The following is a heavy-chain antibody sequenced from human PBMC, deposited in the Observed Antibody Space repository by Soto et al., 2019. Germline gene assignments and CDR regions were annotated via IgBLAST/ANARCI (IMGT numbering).Heavy chain of an antibody. V-gene: IGHV3-23*01. D-gene: IGHD6-13*01. CDR1: GFSFSSYA. Sequence: EVQLLESGGGLVQPGGSLRLSCAASGFSFSSYAMSWVRQAPGKGLEWVSAISGSGGSTYYADSVKGRFTISRDNSXNRRYLQMNSLGAEGTAVYYCAKILSGSSWFLPFDYWGQGTLVTVSS. CDR2: ISGSGGST. CDR3: AKILSGSSWFLPFDY. J-gene: IGHJ4*02.